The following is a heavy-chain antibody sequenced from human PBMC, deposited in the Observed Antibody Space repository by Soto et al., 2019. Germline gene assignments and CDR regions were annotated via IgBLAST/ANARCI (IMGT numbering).Heavy chain of an antibody. J-gene: IGHJ4*02. CDR3: ARSHRSSPYFDY. Sequence: GESLKISCQCSGYTFSNFWIGWARQLPGKGLEWMGIIYPGDHDTRYSPSCHGKVTISADKSINTAYLQWNSLEASGTAFYFCARSHRSSPYFDYWGQGALVTVSS. D-gene: IGHD6-13*01. CDR1: GYTFSNFW. CDR2: IYPGDHDT. V-gene: IGHV5-51*01.